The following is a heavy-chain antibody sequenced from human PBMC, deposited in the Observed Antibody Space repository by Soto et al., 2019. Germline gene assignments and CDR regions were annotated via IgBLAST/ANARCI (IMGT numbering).Heavy chain of an antibody. CDR2: INAGNGNT. Sequence: QVQLVQSGAEVKKPGASVKVSCKASGYTFTSYAMHWVRQAPGQRLEWMGWINAGNGNTKYSQKFQGRVTITRDTSASSGYMGLSSLSSEDTAVYYCARNLMDYDILAGYYMGYYFDYWGQGTLVTVSS. CDR1: GYTFTSYA. V-gene: IGHV1-3*01. CDR3: ARNLMDYDILAGYYMGYYFDY. J-gene: IGHJ4*02. D-gene: IGHD3-9*01.